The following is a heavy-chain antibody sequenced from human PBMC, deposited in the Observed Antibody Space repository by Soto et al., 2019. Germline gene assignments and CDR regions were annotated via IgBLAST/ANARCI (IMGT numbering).Heavy chain of an antibody. V-gene: IGHV4-59*12. CDR2: IYYSGST. CDR3: ASSIAAAGTVDY. D-gene: IGHD6-13*01. Sequence: PSETLSLTCTVSGGSISSYYWSWIRQPPGKGLEWIGYIYYSGSTYYNPSLKSRVTISVDTSKNQFSLKLSSVTAADTAVYYCASSIAAAGTVDYWGQGTLVTVSS. J-gene: IGHJ4*02. CDR1: GGSISSYY.